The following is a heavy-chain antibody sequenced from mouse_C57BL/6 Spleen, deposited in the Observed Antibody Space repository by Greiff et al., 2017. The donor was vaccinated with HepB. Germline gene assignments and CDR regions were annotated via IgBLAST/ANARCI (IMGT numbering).Heavy chain of an antibody. CDR2: ISSGSSTI. V-gene: IGHV5-17*01. D-gene: IGHD1-1*01. Sequence: EVQGVESGGGLVKPGGSLKLSCAASEFTFSDYGMHWVRQAPEKGLEWVAYISSGSSTIYYADTVKGRFTISRDNAKNTLFLQMTSLRSEDTAMYYCARMGYYGSSYVDYAMDYWGQGTSVTVSS. J-gene: IGHJ4*01. CDR1: EFTFSDYG. CDR3: ARMGYYGSSYVDYAMDY.